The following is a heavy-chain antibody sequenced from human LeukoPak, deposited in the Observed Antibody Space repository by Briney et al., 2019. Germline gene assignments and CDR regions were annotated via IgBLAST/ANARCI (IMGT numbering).Heavy chain of an antibody. CDR1: GFTFSSYS. CDR3: ARDHQPPGAFDI. D-gene: IGHD2-2*01. J-gene: IGHJ3*02. V-gene: IGHV3-48*01. CDR2: ISSSSSTI. Sequence: SGGSLRLSCAASGFTFSSYSMKWVRQAGGKGVEWVSYISSSSSTIYYADSVKGGFTISRENAKKSMYLKMNRLRAGDTAVYYCARDHQPPGAFDIWGQGTMVTVSS.